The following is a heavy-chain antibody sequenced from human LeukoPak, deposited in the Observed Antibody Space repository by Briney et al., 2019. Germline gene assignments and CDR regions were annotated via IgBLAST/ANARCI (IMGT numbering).Heavy chain of an antibody. CDR3: AREGEVGTTWSWFDP. CDR2: TYRRSKWHY. J-gene: IGHJ5*02. V-gene: IGHV6-1*01. D-gene: IGHD1-26*01. CDR1: GDSVSSNSAA. Sequence: LSQTLSLTCAISGDSVSSNSAAWNWIRQSPSRGLEWLGRTYRRSKWHYEYAVSVKSRITINPDISKNQVSLQLNSLTPDDTAVYYCAREGEVGTTWSWFDPWGQGTLVTVSS.